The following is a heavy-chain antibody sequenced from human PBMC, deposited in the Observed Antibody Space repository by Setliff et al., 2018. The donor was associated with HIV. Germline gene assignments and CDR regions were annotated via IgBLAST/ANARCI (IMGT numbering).Heavy chain of an antibody. J-gene: IGHJ3*01. D-gene: IGHD2-15*01. Sequence: ASVKVSCKALTFLVTGYNIHWVRLAPGHGPEWLGRINPNNGGTDYAQKFQGRVTMSLDTSTNTVYLELKGLTSDDTAVYYCAKPRIFDSFDVWGPGTVVTAS. V-gene: IGHV1-2*06. CDR1: TFLVTGYN. CDR3: AKPRIFDSFDV. CDR2: INPNNGGT.